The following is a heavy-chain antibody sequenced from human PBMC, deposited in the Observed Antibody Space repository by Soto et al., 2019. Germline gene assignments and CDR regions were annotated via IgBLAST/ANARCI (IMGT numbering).Heavy chain of an antibody. Sequence: HPWGSLILSCAASVFTFSSYAMHWVRQAPGKGLDLVAVIWHDGMNKYYADSVSGRFTISRDNSKNTLYLQMSGLRAEDTAVYYCARDRGSDDPIDYWGQGTMVTVSS. J-gene: IGHJ4*02. V-gene: IGHV3-33*01. CDR2: IWHDGMNK. CDR1: VFTFSSYA. D-gene: IGHD3-10*01. CDR3: ARDRGSDDPIDY.